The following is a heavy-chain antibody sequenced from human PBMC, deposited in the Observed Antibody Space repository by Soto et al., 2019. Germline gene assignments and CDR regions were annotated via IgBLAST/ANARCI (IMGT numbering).Heavy chain of an antibody. CDR2: MNPNSGNT. V-gene: IGHV1-8*01. J-gene: IGHJ6*02. CDR1: GYTFTSFD. CDR3: AIRHVGRQSTRDF. D-gene: IGHD4-17*01. Sequence: QVQLVQSGAEVKMPGASVKVSCKASGYTFTSFDINWVRQVTGQGFEWMGWMNPNSGNTGCAKKFQARLTMTRNTSISAGYMELSSLRSEDTAVYYCAIRHVGRQSTRDFWGQGTTVTVSS.